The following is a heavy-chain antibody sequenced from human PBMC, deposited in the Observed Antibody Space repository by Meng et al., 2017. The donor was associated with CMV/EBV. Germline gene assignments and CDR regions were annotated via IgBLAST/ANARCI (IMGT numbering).Heavy chain of an antibody. CDR1: GFTFSSYA. D-gene: IGHD2-2*01. CDR3: AKDRGKSPDDNCSSTSCYYYYYGMDV. CDR2: ISGSGGST. J-gene: IGHJ6*02. Sequence: GESLQISCAASGFTFSSYAMSWVRPAPGKGLEWVSAISGSGGSTYYADSVKGRFTISRDNSKNTLYLQMNSLRAEDTAVYYCAKDRGKSPDDNCSSTSCYYYYYGMDVWGQGTTVTVSS. V-gene: IGHV3-23*01.